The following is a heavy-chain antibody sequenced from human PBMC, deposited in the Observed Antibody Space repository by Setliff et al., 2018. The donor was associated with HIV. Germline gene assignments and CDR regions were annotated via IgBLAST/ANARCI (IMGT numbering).Heavy chain of an antibody. Sequence: TGESLKISCGASGFTFSGSPMHWVRQASGKGLEWVGRIKTEAEGYATAYAASVKGRFTISRDDSKNTAYLQMNSLKTEDTAIYYYYGMDVWGQGTTVTVSS. V-gene: IGHV3-73*01. CDR2: IKTEAEGYAT. CDR1: GFTFSGSP. J-gene: IGHJ6*02. CDR3: YGMDV.